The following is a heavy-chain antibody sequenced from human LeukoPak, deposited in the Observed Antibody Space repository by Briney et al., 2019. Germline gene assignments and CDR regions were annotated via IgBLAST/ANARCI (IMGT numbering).Heavy chain of an antibody. V-gene: IGHV4-59*08. Sequence: PSETLSLTCTVSGGSISSYYWSWIRQPPGKGLEWIGYIYYSGSTNYNPSLKSRVTISVDTSKNQFSLKLSSVTAADTAVYYCARRMTTAGYFDYWGQGTLVTVSS. CDR1: GGSISSYY. J-gene: IGHJ4*02. D-gene: IGHD6-13*01. CDR3: ARRMTTAGYFDY. CDR2: IYYSGST.